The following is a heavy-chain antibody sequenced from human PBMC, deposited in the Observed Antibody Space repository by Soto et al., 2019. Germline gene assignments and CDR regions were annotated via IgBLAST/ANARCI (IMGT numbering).Heavy chain of an antibody. CDR3: ARYNSYAIDY. D-gene: IGHD2-8*01. CDR1: GASINSYY. CDR2: IHYSGTT. V-gene: IGHV4-59*01. J-gene: IGHJ4*02. Sequence: PSETLSLTCTVSGASINSYYWSWIRQPPGKGLEWIANIHYSGTTNYNPSLASRVTLSVDTSKNQFSLKMTSVTAADRAMYFCARYNSYAIDYWGQGTLVTVSS.